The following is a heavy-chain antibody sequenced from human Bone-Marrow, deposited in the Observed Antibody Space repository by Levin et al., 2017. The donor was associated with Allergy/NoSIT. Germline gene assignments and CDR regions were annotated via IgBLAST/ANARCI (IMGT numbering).Heavy chain of an antibody. CDR3: AGGLKSYYFDY. CDR2: TRSFHGGT. J-gene: IGHJ4*02. D-gene: IGHD4-23*01. V-gene: IGHV1-45*02. Sequence: GASVKVSCKSSEYSFRNRYLHWVRQAPGQALEWMGWTRSFHGGTKYAQRFEDRVTISWDKSLNTLYMEMSSLRSEDTAIYYCAGGLKSYYFDYWGQGTLVTVSS. CDR1: EYSFRNRY.